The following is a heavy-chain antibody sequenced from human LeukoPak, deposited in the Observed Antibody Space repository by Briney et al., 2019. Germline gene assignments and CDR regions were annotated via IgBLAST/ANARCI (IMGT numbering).Heavy chain of an antibody. J-gene: IGHJ4*02. Sequence: ASVKVSCKVSGYTLTELSMHWVRQAPGKGLEWMGGFDPEDGETFYAQKFQGRVTMTEDTFTDTAYMELSSLRSEDTAVYYCATDHYYDSSGYNWGQGTLVTVSS. CDR2: FDPEDGET. CDR1: GYTLTELS. D-gene: IGHD3-22*01. V-gene: IGHV1-24*01. CDR3: ATDHYYDSSGYN.